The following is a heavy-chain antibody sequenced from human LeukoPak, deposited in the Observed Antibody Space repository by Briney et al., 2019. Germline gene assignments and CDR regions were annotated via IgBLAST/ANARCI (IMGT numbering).Heavy chain of an antibody. CDR2: ISAYDGNI. Sequence: GASVKVSCKASGYNFPNYGVSWVRQAPGQGLEWMGWISAYDGNIKYAQKFQGRVTLTTDTSTRIAYMELRSLRSDDTAVYYCARDRRLGYVGIIYYYYGLDVWGQGTTVTVSS. D-gene: IGHD5-12*01. V-gene: IGHV1-18*01. J-gene: IGHJ6*02. CDR3: ARDRRLGYVGIIYYYYGLDV. CDR1: GYNFPNYG.